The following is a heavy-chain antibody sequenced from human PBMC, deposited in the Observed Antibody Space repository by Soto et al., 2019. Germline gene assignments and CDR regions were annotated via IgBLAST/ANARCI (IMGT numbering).Heavy chain of an antibody. D-gene: IGHD3-22*01. CDR3: TRLHDSSGYYRAFDI. V-gene: IGHV3-73*01. J-gene: IGHJ3*02. CDR1: GFTFSGSA. Sequence: GGSLRLSCAASGFTFSGSAMHWVRRASGKRLEWVGRIRSKANSYATADAASVKGRFTISRDDSKNTAYLQMNSLKTEDTAVYYCTRLHDSSGYYRAFDIWGQGTMVTVSS. CDR2: IRSKANSYAT.